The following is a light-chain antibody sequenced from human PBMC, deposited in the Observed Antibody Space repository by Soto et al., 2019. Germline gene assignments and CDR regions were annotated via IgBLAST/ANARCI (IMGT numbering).Light chain of an antibody. CDR3: QQYGSLSWT. Sequence: EIVLTQSPGTLSLSPWERVTLSCRTSQSIRSDYLAWYQQNPGHAPRLLIFAASSRATGIPDRFSASGSGTDFTLTISRLEPEDFAVYYCQQYGSLSWTFGQGTKVDIK. V-gene: IGKV3-20*01. CDR1: QSIRSDY. CDR2: AAS. J-gene: IGKJ1*01.